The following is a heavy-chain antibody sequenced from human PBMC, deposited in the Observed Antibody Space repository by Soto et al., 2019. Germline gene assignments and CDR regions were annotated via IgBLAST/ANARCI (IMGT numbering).Heavy chain of an antibody. CDR1: GFTFSSYA. CDR2: ISSDGTKR. D-gene: IGHD3-16*01. Sequence: PGGALRLSCAASGFTFSSYAMHWVRQAPGKGLEWVAVISSDGTKRYYADSVKGRFTIPRDNSKNTLFLQMNSLRTEDTAVYYCARDEYYDPSGPPYDYWGQGSLVTVSS. V-gene: IGHV3-30-3*01. J-gene: IGHJ4*02. CDR3: ARDEYYDPSGPPYDY.